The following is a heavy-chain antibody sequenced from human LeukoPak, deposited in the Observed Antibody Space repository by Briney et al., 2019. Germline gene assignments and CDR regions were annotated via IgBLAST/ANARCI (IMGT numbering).Heavy chain of an antibody. J-gene: IGHJ4*02. CDR1: GYTFTSCG. Sequence: ASVKVSCKASGYTFTSCGISWVRQAPGQAPECMGWINPYNGNTNYALKVQGRVTMTTDTSTSTAYLELRSLRSDDTAIYYCAREIYGRFDYWGQGTLVTVSS. V-gene: IGHV1-18*01. CDR3: AREIYGRFDY. D-gene: IGHD4-17*01. CDR2: INPYNGNT.